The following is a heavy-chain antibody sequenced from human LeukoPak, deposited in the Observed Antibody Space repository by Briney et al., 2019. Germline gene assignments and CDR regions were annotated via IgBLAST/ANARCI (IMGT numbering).Heavy chain of an antibody. D-gene: IGHD6-13*01. CDR1: GGSFSGYY. CDR2: IYYSGST. J-gene: IGHJ4*02. Sequence: PSETLSLTCAVYGGSFSGYYWSWIRQPPGKGLKWIGSIYYSGSTYYNPSLKSRVTISVDTSKNQFSLKLRSVTAADTAVYYCARGRMWAAAEKAYWGQGTLVTVSS. V-gene: IGHV4-34*01. CDR3: ARGRMWAAAEKAY.